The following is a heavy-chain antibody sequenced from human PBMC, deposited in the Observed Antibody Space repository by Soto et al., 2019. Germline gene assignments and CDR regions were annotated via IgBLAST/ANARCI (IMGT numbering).Heavy chain of an antibody. J-gene: IGHJ4*02. CDR1: GFTFTRYS. CDR3: ARESEDLTSNFDY. CDR2: ISSTTNYI. V-gene: IGHV3-21*06. Sequence: VSLRLSCAASGFTFTRYSMNWVRQAPGKGLEWVSSISSTTNYIYYGDSMKGRFTISRDNAKNSLYLEMNSLRAEDTAVYYCARESEDLTSNFDYWGQVTLVTVSX.